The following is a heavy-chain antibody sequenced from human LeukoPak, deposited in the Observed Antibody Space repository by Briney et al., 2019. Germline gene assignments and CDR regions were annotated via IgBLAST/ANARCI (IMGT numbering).Heavy chain of an antibody. D-gene: IGHD6-19*01. CDR3: AKDKYSSGWYALDY. J-gene: IGHJ4*02. V-gene: IGHV3-30*18. CDR1: GFTFSSYG. CDR2: ISYDGSNK. Sequence: GALRLSRAASGFTFSSYGMHWVRQAPGKGLEWVAVISYDGSNKYYAASVKGRFTISRDNSKNTLYLQMNSLRAEDTAVYYCAKDKYSSGWYALDYWGQGTLVTVSS.